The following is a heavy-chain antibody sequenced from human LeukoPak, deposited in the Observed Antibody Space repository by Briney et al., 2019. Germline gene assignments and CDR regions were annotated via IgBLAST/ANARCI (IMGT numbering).Heavy chain of an antibody. D-gene: IGHD6-13*01. Sequence: PGRSLRLSCAASGFTFSSYGMHWVRQAPGKGLEWVAVIWYDGSNKYYADSVKGRFTISRDNSKNTLYLQMNSLRAEDTAVYYCARDAIAAAVNNWFDPWGQGTLVNVSS. CDR3: ARDAIAAAVNNWFDP. CDR1: GFTFSSYG. CDR2: IWYDGSNK. J-gene: IGHJ5*02. V-gene: IGHV3-33*01.